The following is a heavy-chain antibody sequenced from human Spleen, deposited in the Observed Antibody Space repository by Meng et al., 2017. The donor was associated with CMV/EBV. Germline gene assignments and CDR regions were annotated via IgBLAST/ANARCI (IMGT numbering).Heavy chain of an antibody. J-gene: IGHJ4*02. CDR1: GFTFSRHW. CDR2: INQDGSEK. D-gene: IGHD1-26*01. CDR3: AKAMTTTKFDC. V-gene: IGHV3-7*01. Sequence: GGSLRLSCAAFGFTFSRHWMSWVRQAPGKGLEWVAGINQDGSEKYYLDSVKGRFTISRDNAKNSLYLQMNSLRVEETAVYYCAKAMTTTKFDCWGRGTLVTVSS.